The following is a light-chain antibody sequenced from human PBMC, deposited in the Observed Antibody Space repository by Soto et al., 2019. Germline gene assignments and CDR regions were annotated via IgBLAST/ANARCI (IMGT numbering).Light chain of an antibody. J-gene: IGKJ2*01. CDR2: RAS. Sequence: EVVLTQSPGTLSLSPGERATLSCRASQSVSSYLAWYQHKPGQAPRLLISRASSRATGIPDRFSGSGSGTDFTLTISRLDPEYFAVYYCQQYGYSPYTFGQGTKLEIK. V-gene: IGKV3-20*01. CDR3: QQYGYSPYT. CDR1: QSVSSY.